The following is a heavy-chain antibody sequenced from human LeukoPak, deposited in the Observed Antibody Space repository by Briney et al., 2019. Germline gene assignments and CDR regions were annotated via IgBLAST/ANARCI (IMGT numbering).Heavy chain of an antibody. CDR2: IYQSGST. Sequence: SETLSLTCVVSGYSISSGLYWGWIRQPPGKGLEWIGSIYQSGSTYYNPSLRSPVTISIDTSKNQFSLKLSSVTAADTAVYYCARAGGRAVDTAMVLEDYWGQGTLVTVSS. CDR3: ARAGGRAVDTAMVLEDY. V-gene: IGHV4-38-2*01. CDR1: GYSISSGLY. D-gene: IGHD5-18*01. J-gene: IGHJ4*02.